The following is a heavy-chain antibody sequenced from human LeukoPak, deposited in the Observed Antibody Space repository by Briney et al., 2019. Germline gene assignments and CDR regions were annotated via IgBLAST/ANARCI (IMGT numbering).Heavy chain of an antibody. Sequence: TGRSLRLSCAASGFTFSSYAMHGVRQAPGKGLEWVAVISYDGSNKYYADSVKGRFTISRDNSKNTLYLQMNSLRAEDTAVYYCARAYSYGFDYWGQGTLVTVSS. CDR3: ARAYSYGFDY. CDR1: GFTFSSYA. J-gene: IGHJ4*02. CDR2: ISYDGSNK. V-gene: IGHV3-30*04. D-gene: IGHD5-18*01.